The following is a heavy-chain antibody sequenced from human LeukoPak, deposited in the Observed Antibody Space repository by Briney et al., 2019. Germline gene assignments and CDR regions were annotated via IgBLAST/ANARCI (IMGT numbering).Heavy chain of an antibody. J-gene: IGHJ5*02. CDR2: IYHSGST. D-gene: IGHD6-6*01. V-gene: IGHV4-38-2*02. CDR1: GYSISTGYN. Sequence: SETLSLTCTVSGYSISTGYNWGWIRQPPGKGLEWIGSIYHSGSTYYNPSLKSRVTMSVDTSKNQFSLKLSSVTALDTAVYYCARSVPDNRIAARRTSWFDPWGQGTLVTVSS. CDR3: ARSVPDNRIAARRTSWFDP.